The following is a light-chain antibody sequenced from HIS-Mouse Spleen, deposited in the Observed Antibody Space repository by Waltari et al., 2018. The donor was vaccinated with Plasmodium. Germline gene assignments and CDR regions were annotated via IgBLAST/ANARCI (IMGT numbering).Light chain of an antibody. Sequence: SYELTQPPSVSVSPGQTARITCSGDALPKKYAYWYQQKSVQAPVLVIHVDSKRPAGIPERCSGSSSGTMATLTISGAQVEDEADYYCYSTDSSGNHRVFGGGTKLTVL. CDR1: ALPKKY. J-gene: IGLJ3*02. CDR2: VDS. CDR3: YSTDSSGNHRV. V-gene: IGLV3-10*01.